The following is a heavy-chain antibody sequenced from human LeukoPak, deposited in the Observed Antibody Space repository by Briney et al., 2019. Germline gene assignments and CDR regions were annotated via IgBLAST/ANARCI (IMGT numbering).Heavy chain of an antibody. CDR1: GFTLSTNA. Sequence: GGSLRLSGTPSGFTLSTNAMSWVRQAPGKGLEWVSSISGSGDTTYYTGSVKGRFTISRDNSKNALYLQMSSLRAEDTAVYYCAKSQRNDQQVVQRIDYWGQGTLVTVSS. CDR3: AKSQRNDQQVVQRIDY. V-gene: IGHV3-23*01. J-gene: IGHJ4*02. CDR2: ISGSGDTT. D-gene: IGHD2-2*01.